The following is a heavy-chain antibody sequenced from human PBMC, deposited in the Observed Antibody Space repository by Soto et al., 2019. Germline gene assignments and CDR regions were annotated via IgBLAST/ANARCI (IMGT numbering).Heavy chain of an antibody. Sequence: EVQLVESGGGLVQPGGSLRLSCAASGFTFNTYWMTWVRQAPGKGLEWVANIKQDGSETYYVDSVKGRFTISRDNAKNSLYQEMNSRRAEDTAVYYCARDPPYGSGTSQNYGMDVWGQGTTVTVSS. D-gene: IGHD3-10*01. J-gene: IGHJ6*02. V-gene: IGHV3-7*04. CDR2: IKQDGSET. CDR3: ARDPPYGSGTSQNYGMDV. CDR1: GFTFNTYW.